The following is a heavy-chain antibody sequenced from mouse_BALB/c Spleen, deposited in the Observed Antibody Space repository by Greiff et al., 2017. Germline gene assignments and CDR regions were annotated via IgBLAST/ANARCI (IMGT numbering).Heavy chain of an antibody. V-gene: IGHV1-4*02. CDR1: GYTFTSYT. D-gene: IGHD3-1*01. CDR3: ARRSSGYSWFAY. Sequence: QVQLKQSAAELARPGASVKMSCKASGYTFTSYTMHWVKQRPGQGLEWIGYINPSSGYTEYNQKFKDKTTLTADKSSSTAYMQLSSLTSEDSAVYYCARRSSGYSWFAYWGQGTLVTVSA. CDR2: INPSSGYT. J-gene: IGHJ3*01.